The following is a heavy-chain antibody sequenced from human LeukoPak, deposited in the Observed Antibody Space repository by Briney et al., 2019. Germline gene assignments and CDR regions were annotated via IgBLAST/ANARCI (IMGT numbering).Heavy chain of an antibody. J-gene: IGHJ4*02. Sequence: GGSLRLSCAASGFTFSSYSMNWVRQAPGKGLEWVSSISSSSYIYYADSVEGRFTISRDNAKNSLYLQMNSLRAEDTAVYYCARVRSSGPYDYWGQGTLVTVSS. CDR2: ISSSSYI. V-gene: IGHV3-21*01. D-gene: IGHD6-19*01. CDR3: ARVRSSGPYDY. CDR1: GFTFSSYS.